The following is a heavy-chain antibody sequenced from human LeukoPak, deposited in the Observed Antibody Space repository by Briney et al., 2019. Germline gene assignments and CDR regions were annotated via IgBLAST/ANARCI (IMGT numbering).Heavy chain of an antibody. J-gene: IGHJ6*03. V-gene: IGHV3-23*01. D-gene: IGHD3-3*01. CDR1: GFTFSSYA. CDR2: ISSTGSNT. CDR3: AARRGYYHYMDV. Sequence: PGGSLRLSCATSGFTFSSYAVAWVRQAPGKGLEWVSSISSTGSNTYYADSVKGRFTIPRDNSKNTLSLQMNTLTGEDTAVYYCAARRGYYHYMDVWGKGTTVTVSS.